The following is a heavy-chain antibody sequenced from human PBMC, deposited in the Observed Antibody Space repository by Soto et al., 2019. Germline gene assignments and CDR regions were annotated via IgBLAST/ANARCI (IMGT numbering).Heavy chain of an antibody. V-gene: IGHV4-34*01. Sequence: PSATLSLTCAVYGGSFSGYYWSSIRQPPGKGLEWIGEINHSGSTNYNPSLKSRVTISVDTSKNQFSLKLSSVTAADTAVYYCAKAANAYSSSWYVGYYYYGMDVWGQGTPVTVSS. CDR1: GGSFSGYY. CDR3: AKAANAYSSSWYVGYYYYGMDV. D-gene: IGHD6-13*01. CDR2: INHSGST. J-gene: IGHJ6*02.